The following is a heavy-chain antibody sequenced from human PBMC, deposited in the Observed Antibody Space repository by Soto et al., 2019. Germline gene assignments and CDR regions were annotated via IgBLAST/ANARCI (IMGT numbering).Heavy chain of an antibody. V-gene: IGHV1-18*01. J-gene: IGHJ6*04. CDR2: ISAYNGNT. D-gene: IGHD4-17*01. CDR1: GYTFTSYG. Sequence: DSVKVSCKASGYTFTSYGISWVRQAPGQGLEWMGWISAYNGNTNYAQKLQGRVTMTTDTSTSTAYMELRSLRSDDTAVYYCAYGGNSGYYYYGMDVSGEVTTVTVSS. CDR3: AYGGNSGYYYYGMDV.